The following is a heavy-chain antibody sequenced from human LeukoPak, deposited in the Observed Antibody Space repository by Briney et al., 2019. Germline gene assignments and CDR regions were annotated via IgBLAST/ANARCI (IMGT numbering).Heavy chain of an antibody. J-gene: IGHJ4*02. CDR2: IWYDGSNK. D-gene: IGHD3-10*01. V-gene: IGHV3-33*01. Sequence: GRSLRLSCAASGFTFSSYGMHWVRQAPGKGLEWVAVIWYDGSNKYYADSVKGRFTISRDNSKNTLYLQMNSLRAEDTAVYYCVTLPYGSGSPIYWGQGTLVTVSS. CDR3: VTLPYGSGSPIY. CDR1: GFTFSSYG.